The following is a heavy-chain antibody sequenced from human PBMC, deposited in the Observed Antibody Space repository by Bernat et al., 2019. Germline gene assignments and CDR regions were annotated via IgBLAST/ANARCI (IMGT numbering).Heavy chain of an antibody. V-gene: IGHV1-18*01. J-gene: IGHJ5*02. CDR1: GYTFTSYG. CDR2: VSAYNGNT. D-gene: IGHD3-10*01. CDR3: ARDLSGCYYKRYNWFDP. Sequence: QVQLVQSGAEVKKPGASVKVSCKASGYTFTSYGISWVRQAPGQGLEWMGWVSAYNGNTNYAQKLQGRVTMTTDTSTSTAYMELRSLRSDDTAVYYCARDLSGCYYKRYNWFDPWGQGTLVTVSS.